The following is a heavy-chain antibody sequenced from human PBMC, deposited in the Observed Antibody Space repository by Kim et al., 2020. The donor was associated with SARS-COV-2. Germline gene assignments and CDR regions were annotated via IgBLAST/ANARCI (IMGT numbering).Heavy chain of an antibody. Sequence: GGSLRLSRAASGFSFATYAMAWVRQAPGRGLEWVSSITGNGRTTYYTDSVRDRFTISRDNSKSTLFLQMNSMRAAEDTAIYSCTNLLGGSYYGLDVWGQGTTVTVSS. CDR3: TNLLGGSYYGLDV. CDR2: ITGNGRTT. CDR1: GFSFATYA. V-gene: IGHV3-23*01. J-gene: IGHJ6*02. D-gene: IGHD3-16*01.